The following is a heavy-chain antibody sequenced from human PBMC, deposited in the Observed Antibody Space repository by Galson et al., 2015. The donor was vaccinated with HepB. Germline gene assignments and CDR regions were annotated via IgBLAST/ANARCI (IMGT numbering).Heavy chain of an antibody. CDR3: TTDDREGVTDSSSWYSDY. Sequence: SLRLSCAASGFTFSNAWMSWVRQAPGKGLEWVGRIKSKTDGGTTDYAAPVKGRFTISRDDSKNTLYLQMNSLKTEDTAVYYCTTDDREGVTDSSSWYSDYWGQGTLVTVSS. V-gene: IGHV3-15*01. CDR1: GFTFSNAW. J-gene: IGHJ4*02. D-gene: IGHD6-13*01. CDR2: IKSKTDGGTT.